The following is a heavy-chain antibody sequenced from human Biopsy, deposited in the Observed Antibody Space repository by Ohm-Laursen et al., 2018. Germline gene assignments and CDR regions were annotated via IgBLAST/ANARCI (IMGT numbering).Heavy chain of an antibody. D-gene: IGHD3-3*01. CDR1: GESMGTNY. CDR2: IYYSGTT. J-gene: IGHJ4*02. Sequence: GTLSLTCTVSGESMGTNYWTWIRQPPGKGLEWIASIYYSGTTNKNPSLKSRVTISVDTSKRQFYLELSSVTAADTAIYYCARVRGGFLEWFGYWGQGTLVTVSS. V-gene: IGHV4-59*01. CDR3: ARVRGGFLEWFGY.